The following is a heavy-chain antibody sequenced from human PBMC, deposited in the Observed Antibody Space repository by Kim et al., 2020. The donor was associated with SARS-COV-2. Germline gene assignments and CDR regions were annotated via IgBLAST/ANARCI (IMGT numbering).Heavy chain of an antibody. J-gene: IGHJ4*02. CDR3: ATDPYGEDY. Sequence: GGSLRLSCAASGFTFSSYGMHWVRQAPGKGLEWVAVISYDGSNKYYADSVKGRFTISRDNSKNTLYLQMNSLRAEDTAVYYCATDPYGEDYWGQGTLVTVSS. V-gene: IGHV3-33*05. CDR1: GFTFSSYG. D-gene: IGHD4-17*01. CDR2: ISYDGSNK.